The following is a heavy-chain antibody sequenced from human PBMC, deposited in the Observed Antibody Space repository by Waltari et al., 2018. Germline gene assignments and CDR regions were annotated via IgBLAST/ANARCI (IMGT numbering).Heavy chain of an antibody. V-gene: IGHV1-18*01. CDR3: ARDKKYNWNDGSNWFDP. D-gene: IGHD1-1*01. J-gene: IGHJ5*02. CDR2: ISAYNGNT. CDR1: DYTFTNYG. Sequence: QVQLVQSGAEVKKPGASVKVSCKASDYTFTNYGISWVRQAPGQGLEWMGWISAYNGNTNYAQKLQGRVTMTTDTSTSTAYMELGSLRSDDTAVYYCARDKKYNWNDGSNWFDPWGQGTLVTVSS.